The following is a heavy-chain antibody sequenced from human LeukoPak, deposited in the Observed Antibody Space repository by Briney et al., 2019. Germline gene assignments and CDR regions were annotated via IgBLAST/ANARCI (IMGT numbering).Heavy chain of an antibody. CDR2: INHSGST. V-gene: IGHV4-34*01. J-gene: IGHJ4*02. CDR1: GGSFSGYY. D-gene: IGHD6-13*01. Sequence: KSSETLSLTCAVYGGSFSGYYWSWIRQPPGKGLEWIGEINHSGSTNYNPSLKSRVTISVDTSKNQFSLRLSSVTAADTAVYYCARDRIAAQATDYWGQGTLVTVSS. CDR3: ARDRIAAQATDY.